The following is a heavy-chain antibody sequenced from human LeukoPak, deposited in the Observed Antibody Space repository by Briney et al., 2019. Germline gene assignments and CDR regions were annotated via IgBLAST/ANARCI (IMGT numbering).Heavy chain of an antibody. Sequence: SETLSLTCTVSGGSISSYYWSWIRQPPGKGLEWIGYIYYSGSTNYNPSLKSRVTISVDTSKNQFSLKLSSVTAADTAVYYCARGRSPSSSWYDVGRFDYWGQGTLVTVSS. CDR1: GGSISSYY. V-gene: IGHV4-59*01. D-gene: IGHD6-13*01. J-gene: IGHJ4*02. CDR2: IYYSGST. CDR3: ARGRSPSSSWYDVGRFDY.